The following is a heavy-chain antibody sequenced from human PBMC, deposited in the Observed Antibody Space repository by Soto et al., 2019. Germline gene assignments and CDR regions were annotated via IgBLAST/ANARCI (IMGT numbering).Heavy chain of an antibody. J-gene: IGHJ6*02. CDR2: ISYDGSNK. Sequence: GGSLRLSCAASGFTFSSYGMHWVRQAPGKGLEWVAVISYDGSNKYYADSVKGRFTISRDNSKNTLYLQMNSLRAEDTAGYYCAKDLYYYGSGSYYYYYYGLDVWGQGTTVTVSS. CDR3: AKDLYYYGSGSYYYYYYGLDV. CDR1: GFTFSSYG. D-gene: IGHD3-10*01. V-gene: IGHV3-30*18.